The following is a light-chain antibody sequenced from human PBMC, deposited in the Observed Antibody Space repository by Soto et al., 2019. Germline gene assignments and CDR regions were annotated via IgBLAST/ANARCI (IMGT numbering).Light chain of an antibody. J-gene: IGKJ5*01. CDR3: QQRGNWPPIT. Sequence: EIVLTQSPATLSLSPGERATLSCRASQSVSNYLAWYQKKPGQAPRLLIYDASNRATGIPARFSGSGSGTDFTLTISSLEPEDFAVYYCQQRGNWPPITFGQGTRLEIK. CDR2: DAS. CDR1: QSVSNY. V-gene: IGKV3-11*01.